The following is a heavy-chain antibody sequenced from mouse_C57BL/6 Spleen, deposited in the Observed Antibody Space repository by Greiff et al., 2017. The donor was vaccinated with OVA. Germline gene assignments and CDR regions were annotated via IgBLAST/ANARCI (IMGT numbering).Heavy chain of an antibody. CDR1: GYAFSSYW. Sequence: VQLVESGAELVKPGASVKISCKASGYAFSSYWMNWVKQRPGKGLEWIGQIYPGDGDTNYNGKFKGKATLTADKSSSTAYMQLSSLTSEDSAVYCCARAWTIVTTKAMDYWGQGTSVTVSS. CDR3: ARAWTIVTTKAMDY. V-gene: IGHV1-80*01. D-gene: IGHD2-12*01. J-gene: IGHJ4*01. CDR2: IYPGDGDT.